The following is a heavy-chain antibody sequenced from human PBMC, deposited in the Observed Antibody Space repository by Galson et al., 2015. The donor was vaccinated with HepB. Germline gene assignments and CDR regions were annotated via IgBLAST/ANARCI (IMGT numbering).Heavy chain of an antibody. CDR2: ISGSGGST. Sequence: SLRLSCAASGFTFSSYAMSWVRQAPGKGLEWVSAISGSGGSTYYADSVKGRFTISRDNSKNTLYLQTNSLRAEDTAVYYCAKVPLGYCSSTSCPRAFDYWGQGTLVTVSS. CDR3: AKVPLGYCSSTSCPRAFDY. J-gene: IGHJ4*02. CDR1: GFTFSSYA. V-gene: IGHV3-23*01. D-gene: IGHD2-2*01.